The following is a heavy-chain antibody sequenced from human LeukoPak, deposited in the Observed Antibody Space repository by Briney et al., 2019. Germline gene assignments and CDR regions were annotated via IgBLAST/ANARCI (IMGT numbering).Heavy chain of an antibody. D-gene: IGHD5-24*01. V-gene: IGHV4-59*01. Sequence: PSETLSLTCTVSGGSISNYYWSWIRQPPGKGLEWVGCIYNSGSTNYSPSLNSRATISVDTSENQLSLRLTSVTAADTAVYYCVGTTKWLAFDYWGQGTLVTVSS. J-gene: IGHJ4*02. CDR2: IYNSGST. CDR1: GGSISNYY. CDR3: VGTTKWLAFDY.